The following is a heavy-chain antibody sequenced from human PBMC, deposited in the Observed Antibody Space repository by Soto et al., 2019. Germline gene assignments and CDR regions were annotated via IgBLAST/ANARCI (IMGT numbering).Heavy chain of an antibody. CDR3: ARGYYYDSSGYYYGYYFDY. J-gene: IGHJ4*02. CDR2: INPNSGGT. D-gene: IGHD3-22*01. V-gene: IGHV1-2*02. CDR1: GYTFTGYY. Sequence: ASVKVSCKASGYTFTGYYMHWVRQAPGQGLEWMGWINPNSGGTNYAQKFQGRVTMTRDTSISTAYMELSRLRSDDTAVYYCARGYYYDSSGYYYGYYFDYWGQGTLVTVSS.